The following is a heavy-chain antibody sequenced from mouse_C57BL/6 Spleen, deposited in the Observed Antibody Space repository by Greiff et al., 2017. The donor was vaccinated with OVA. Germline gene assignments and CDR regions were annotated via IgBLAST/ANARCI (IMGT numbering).Heavy chain of an antibody. J-gene: IGHJ2*01. V-gene: IGHV3-1*01. CDR3: ARGRLYYFDY. Sequence: DVKLVESGPGMVKPSQSLSLTCTVTGYSITSGYDWHWIRHFPGNKLEWMGYISYSGSTNYNPSLKSRISITHDTSKNHFFLKLNSVTTEDTATYYCARGRLYYFDYWGQGTTLTVSS. CDR1: GYSITSGYD. CDR2: ISYSGST.